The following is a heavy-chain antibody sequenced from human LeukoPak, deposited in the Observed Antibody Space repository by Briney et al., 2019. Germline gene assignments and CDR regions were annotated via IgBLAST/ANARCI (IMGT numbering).Heavy chain of an antibody. V-gene: IGHV3-33*08. CDR2: IWYDGSNQ. Sequence: GGSLRLSCAASGFTVSSNYMSWVRQAPGKGLEWTAAIWYDGSNQYYPDSVKGRFTISRDNSKNTIYLQMNSLRIEDTAMYYCARDLSSSWSPGVWGQGTMVSVSS. CDR3: ARDLSSSWSPGV. D-gene: IGHD6-13*01. CDR1: GFTVSSNY. J-gene: IGHJ3*01.